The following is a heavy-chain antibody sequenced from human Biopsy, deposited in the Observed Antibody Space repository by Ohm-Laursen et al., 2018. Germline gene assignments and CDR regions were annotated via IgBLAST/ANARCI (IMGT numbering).Heavy chain of an antibody. CDR3: ARFPLGAYDDSGSYRAVEHWYFDL. V-gene: IGHV1-69*06. J-gene: IGHJ2*01. CDR2: SIPLFNTA. Sequence: ASVKVSCKASGGTFTNHAVGWVRQAPGQGLEWVGSSIPLFNTANYADKFQGRATLTADKSTTTAYMELSSLRSEDTAIYYCARFPLGAYDDSGSYRAVEHWYFDLWGRGSLVTVSS. D-gene: IGHD3-22*01. CDR1: GGTFTNHA.